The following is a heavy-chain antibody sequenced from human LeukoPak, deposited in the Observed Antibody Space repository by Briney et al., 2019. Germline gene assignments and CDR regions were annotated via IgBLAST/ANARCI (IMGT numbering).Heavy chain of an antibody. D-gene: IGHD3-10*01. J-gene: IGHJ4*02. Sequence: GGSLRLSCAASGFTFSNYAMSWVRQAPGKGLEWVSTISGSGGSTYYADSVKGRFTISGDKSKNTLCLQMNSLRAEDTAVYYCAKETYYYGSGTKNFDYWGQGTLVTVSS. CDR3: AKETYYYGSGTKNFDY. CDR2: ISGSGGST. CDR1: GFTFSNYA. V-gene: IGHV3-23*01.